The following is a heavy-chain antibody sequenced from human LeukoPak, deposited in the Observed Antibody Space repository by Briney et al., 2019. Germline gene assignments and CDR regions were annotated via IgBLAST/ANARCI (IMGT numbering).Heavy chain of an antibody. V-gene: IGHV4-59*01. CDR1: GGSISSYY. D-gene: IGHD3-16*01. Sequence: SETLSLTCTVSGGSISSYYWSWIRQPPGKGLEWIGYIYYSGSTNYNPSLKSRVTISVDTPKNQFSLKLSSVTAADTAVYYCARDTRGEGWNAFDIWGQGTMVTVSS. CDR2: IYYSGST. J-gene: IGHJ3*02. CDR3: ARDTRGEGWNAFDI.